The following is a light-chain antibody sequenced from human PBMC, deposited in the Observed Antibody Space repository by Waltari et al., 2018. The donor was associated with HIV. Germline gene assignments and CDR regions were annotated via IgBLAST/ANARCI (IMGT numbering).Light chain of an antibody. CDR2: DVF. J-gene: IGKJ5*01. V-gene: IGKV3-11*01. CDR1: QSVATY. CDR3: QERSSWPPA. Sequence: EIVLTQSPASLSLSPGERAPLSCRASQSVATYLAWYQHKPGQAPRLLLYDVFQRATGIPARFSGSGSGTDFTLTISSLEPEDFAVYYCQERSSWPPAFGQGTRLEIK.